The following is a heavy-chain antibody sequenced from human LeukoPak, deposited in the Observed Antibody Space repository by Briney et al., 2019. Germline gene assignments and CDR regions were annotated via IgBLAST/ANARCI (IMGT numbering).Heavy chain of an antibody. CDR2: ISYDGSYK. CDR3: AKDRYSGLNTIDY. CDR1: EFTFSTYG. V-gene: IGHV3-30*18. Sequence: GASLRLSCAASEFTFSTYGMHWVRQAPGKGVEWVAVISYDGSYKFYADSVKGRFTISRDNSKSTLYLQMNSLRAEDTAVYYCAKDRYSGLNTIDYWGQGTLVTVSS. D-gene: IGHD6-13*01. J-gene: IGHJ4*02.